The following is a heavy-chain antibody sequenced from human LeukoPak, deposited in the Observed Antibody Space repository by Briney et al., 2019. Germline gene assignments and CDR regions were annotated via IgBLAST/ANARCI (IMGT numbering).Heavy chain of an antibody. CDR2: ISSSSSTI. CDR1: GFTFSRYS. Sequence: GGSLRLSCVASGFTFSRYSMNWVRQAPGKGLEWVSYISSSSSTIYYADSVKGRFTIFRDNANNSLYLQMNSLRAEDTAVYYCARGYFAVGAFDIWGQGTMVTVSS. V-gene: IGHV3-48*01. D-gene: IGHD3-3*01. J-gene: IGHJ3*02. CDR3: ARGYFAVGAFDI.